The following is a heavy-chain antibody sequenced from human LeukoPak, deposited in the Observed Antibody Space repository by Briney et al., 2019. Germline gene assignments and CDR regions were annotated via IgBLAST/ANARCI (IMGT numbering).Heavy chain of an antibody. Sequence: SETLSLTCTVSGGSISSYYWSWIRQPPGKGLEWIGYIYYSGNTNYNPSLKSRVTISVDTSKNQFSLKLSSVTAADTAVYYCASVLRAAAKNLDVWGQGTTVTVSS. CDR1: GGSISSYY. J-gene: IGHJ6*02. V-gene: IGHV4-59*12. D-gene: IGHD6-13*01. CDR2: IYYSGNT. CDR3: ASVLRAAAKNLDV.